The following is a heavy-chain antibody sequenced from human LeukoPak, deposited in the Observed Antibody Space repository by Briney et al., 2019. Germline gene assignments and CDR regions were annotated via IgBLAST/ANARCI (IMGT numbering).Heavy chain of an antibody. J-gene: IGHJ4*02. D-gene: IGHD3-9*01. CDR1: GFTFSSYS. CDR3: ARAGGAAIWYYDILTGYYFDY. V-gene: IGHV3-21*01. Sequence: GGSLRLSYAASGFTFSSYSINWVRQAPGKGLEWVSLISSSSRYIYYADSVKGRFTISRDNAKNSLYLQMNSLRAEDTAVYYCARAGGAAIWYYDILTGYYFDYWGQGTLVTVSS. CDR2: ISSSSRYI.